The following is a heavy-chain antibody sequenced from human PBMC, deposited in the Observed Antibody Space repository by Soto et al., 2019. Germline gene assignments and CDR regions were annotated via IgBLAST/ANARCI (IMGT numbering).Heavy chain of an antibody. CDR1: GFTFSDYA. D-gene: IGHD6-19*01. Sequence: VQLVESGGGVVQPGRSLRLSCAASGFTFSDYAMHWVRQAPGKGLEWVAVVSHDGRNTHYADSVKGRFTISRDSSNNTVSLEITSLRAEDTAVYYCAKGGRQWLVTSDFNYWRQGALVTVSS. CDR2: VSHDGRNT. CDR3: AKGGRQWLVTSDFNY. V-gene: IGHV3-30*18. J-gene: IGHJ4*02.